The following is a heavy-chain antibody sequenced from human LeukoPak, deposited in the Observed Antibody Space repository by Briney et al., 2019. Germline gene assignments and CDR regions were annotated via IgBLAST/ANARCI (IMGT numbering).Heavy chain of an antibody. CDR1: GFTFSSYA. Sequence: GRSLRLSCAASGFTFSSYAMHWVRQAPGKGLEWVAVISYDGSNKYYADSVKGRFTISRDNSKNTLYLQMNSLRAEDTAVYYCARGYSSGYRTDYWGQGTLVTVSS. CDR3: ARGYSSGYRTDY. CDR2: ISYDGSNK. V-gene: IGHV3-30*04. J-gene: IGHJ4*02. D-gene: IGHD3-22*01.